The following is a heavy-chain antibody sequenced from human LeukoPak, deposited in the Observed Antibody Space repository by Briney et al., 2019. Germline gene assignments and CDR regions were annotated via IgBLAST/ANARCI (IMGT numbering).Heavy chain of an antibody. D-gene: IGHD6-13*01. CDR3: TRVYTSSWYQTDC. V-gene: IGHV4-39*07. CDR2: IYSSGSGST. J-gene: IGHJ4*02. Sequence: SETLSLTCTASGGSISGSTYHWVWIRQPPGKGLEWIGTIYSSGSGSTYYNPSLKSRLTISVDTSKNQFSLKLSSVTAADTAVYYCTRVYTSSWYQTDCWGQGTLVTVSS. CDR1: GGSISGSTYH.